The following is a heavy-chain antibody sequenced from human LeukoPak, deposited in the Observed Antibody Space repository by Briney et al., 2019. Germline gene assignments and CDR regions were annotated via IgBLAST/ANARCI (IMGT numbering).Heavy chain of an antibody. CDR3: AKDYGYDSSGFDY. J-gene: IGHJ4*02. D-gene: IGHD3-22*01. Sequence: SGRSLRLSCAASGFTFSSYGMHWVRQAPGKGLEWVAVISYDGSNKYYADSVKGRFTISRDNSKNTLYLQMSSLRAEDTAVYYCAKDYGYDSSGFDYWGQGTLVTVSS. CDR1: GFTFSSYG. CDR2: ISYDGSNK. V-gene: IGHV3-30*18.